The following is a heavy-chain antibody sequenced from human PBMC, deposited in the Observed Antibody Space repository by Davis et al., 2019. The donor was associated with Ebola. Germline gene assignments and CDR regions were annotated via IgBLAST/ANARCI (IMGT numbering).Heavy chain of an antibody. V-gene: IGHV3-7*01. D-gene: IGHD4-11*01. CDR2: IKQDGSEK. CDR1: GFTFSNAW. CDR3: ARGHNYAHEY. Sequence: GESLKISCAASGFTFSNAWMSWVRQAPGRGLEWVANIKQDGSEKYYVDSVKGRFTISRDNTKNSLYLQMNNLRAEDTALYYCARGHNYAHEYWGQGTLVTVSS. J-gene: IGHJ4*02.